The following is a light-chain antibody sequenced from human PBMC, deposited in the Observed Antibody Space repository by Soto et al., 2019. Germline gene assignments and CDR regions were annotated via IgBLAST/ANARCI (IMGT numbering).Light chain of an antibody. J-gene: IGKJ4*01. CDR1: QGIGTA. CDR2: DAS. CDR3: QQFNTKPLT. V-gene: IGKV1-13*02. Sequence: IQLTQSPSTLSASVGDRVTITCRASQGIGTALAWYHQRPGNSPDLLVYDASTLQSGVPSRFSGSGSETVFSLTISGLQPEDFGHYYCQQFNTKPLTFDGGTRVEIK.